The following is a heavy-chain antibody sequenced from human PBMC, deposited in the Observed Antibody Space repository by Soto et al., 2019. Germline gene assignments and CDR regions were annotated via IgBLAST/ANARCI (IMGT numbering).Heavy chain of an antibody. CDR2: ISYDGSNK. V-gene: IGHV3-30*18. D-gene: IGHD5-12*01. J-gene: IGHJ4*02. Sequence: GGSLRLSCAASGFTFSSYGMHWVRQAPGKGLEWVAVISYDGSNKYYEDSVKGRFTISRDNSKNTLYLQMNSLRAEDTAVYYCAKDRQWLPDYWGQGTLVTVSS. CDR3: AKDRQWLPDY. CDR1: GFTFSSYG.